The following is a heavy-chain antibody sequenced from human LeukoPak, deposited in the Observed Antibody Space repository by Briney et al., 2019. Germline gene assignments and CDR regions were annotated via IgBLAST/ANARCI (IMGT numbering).Heavy chain of an antibody. CDR1: GGSFSGYY. Sequence: SETLTLTCAVYGGSFSGYYWSWIRQPPGKGLEWIGEINHSGSTNYNPSLKSRVTISVDTSKNQFSLKLSSVPAADTAVYYCARGSRSTMVRGVINFGSAYFDYWGQGTLVTVSS. V-gene: IGHV4-34*01. J-gene: IGHJ4*02. D-gene: IGHD3-10*01. CDR3: ARGSRSTMVRGVINFGSAYFDY. CDR2: INHSGST.